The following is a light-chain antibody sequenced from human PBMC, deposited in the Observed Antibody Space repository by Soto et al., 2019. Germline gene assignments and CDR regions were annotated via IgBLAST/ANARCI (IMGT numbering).Light chain of an antibody. V-gene: IGLV2-14*01. CDR2: DVS. Sequence: QSALTQPASVSGSPGQSITISCTGTSSDVGSYNYVSWYQQYPGKAPTLMIYDVSNRPSGVSYRFSGSKSGNTASLTISGLQAEDEADYYCISYTTSSTHVVFGGGTQLTV. CDR1: SSDVGSYNY. J-gene: IGLJ2*01. CDR3: ISYTTSSTHVV.